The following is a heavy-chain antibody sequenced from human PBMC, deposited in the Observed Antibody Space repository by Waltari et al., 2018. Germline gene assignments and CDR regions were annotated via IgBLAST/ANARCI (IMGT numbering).Heavy chain of an antibody. CDR2: VDNTGSP. D-gene: IGHD6-6*01. V-gene: IGHV4-31*03. CDR1: DDSINTGPFY. CDR3: AISSSGGNYFDY. Sequence: QVHLQESGPGLVKPSQTLSLTCPISDDSINTGPFYFTWIRQYPGKGLEWIGYVDNTGSPSYNPSLRSRFSISVDTSRRHCSLKLMSVTAADTASYFCAISSSGGNYFDYWGRGTLVTVSS. J-gene: IGHJ4*02.